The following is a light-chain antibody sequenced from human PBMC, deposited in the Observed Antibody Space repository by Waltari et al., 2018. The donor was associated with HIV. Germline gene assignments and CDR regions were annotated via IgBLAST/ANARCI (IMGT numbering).Light chain of an antibody. V-gene: IGLV2-14*03. CDR3: CSYTNTALVA. J-gene: IGLJ2*01. CDR1: SSDIGAFDY. CDR2: AVS. Sequence: QSALTQPASVSGSPGQSVTISCTGTSSDIGAFDYVSWYQQRPGKVPKLIIYAVSNRPSGVSDRFAGSKSGNTASLIILDLQAEDEAYYYCCSYTNTALVAFGGGTKLTVL.